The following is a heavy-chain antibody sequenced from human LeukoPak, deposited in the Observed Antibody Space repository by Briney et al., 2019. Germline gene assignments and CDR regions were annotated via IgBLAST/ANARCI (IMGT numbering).Heavy chain of an antibody. CDR2: IYYSGST. CDR3: ARQKLRYGSGGLDY. CDR1: GGSISSSSYY. V-gene: IGHV4-39*01. D-gene: IGHD3-10*01. J-gene: IGHJ4*02. Sequence: PSETLSLTCTVSGGSISSSSYYWGWIRQPPGKGLEWIGSIYYSGSTYYNPSLKSRVTISVDTSKNQFSLKLSSVTAADTAVYYCARQKLRYGSGGLDYWGQGTLVTVSS.